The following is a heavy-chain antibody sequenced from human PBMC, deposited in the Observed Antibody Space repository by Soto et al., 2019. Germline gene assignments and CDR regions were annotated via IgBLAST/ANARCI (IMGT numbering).Heavy chain of an antibody. Sequence: QVQLVQSGAEVKKPGSSVKVSCKASGGTFSSYAISWVRQAPGQGLEWMGGIIPIFGTANYAQKFQGRVRITADESTSTAYMERSSLRFDDTAVYYCARGVGGLFGTKDAFDIWGQGTMVMVSS. CDR2: IIPIFGTA. CDR1: GGTFSSYA. V-gene: IGHV1-69*01. CDR3: ARGVGGLFGTKDAFDI. D-gene: IGHD3-3*01. J-gene: IGHJ3*02.